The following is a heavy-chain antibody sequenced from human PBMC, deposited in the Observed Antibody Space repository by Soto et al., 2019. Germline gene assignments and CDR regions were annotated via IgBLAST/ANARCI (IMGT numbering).Heavy chain of an antibody. CDR1: GFTFISYS. V-gene: IGHV3-21*01. J-gene: IGHJ4*02. D-gene: IGHD6-19*01. CDR3: ASAPHMAGPPTPY. CDR2: ISSSSSYI. Sequence: GGSLRLRCAASGFTFISYSMNWVRQAPGKGLEWVSSISSSSSYIYYADSVKGRFTISRDNAKNSLYLQMNSLRAEDTAVYYCASAPHMAGPPTPYWGQGTLVTVSS.